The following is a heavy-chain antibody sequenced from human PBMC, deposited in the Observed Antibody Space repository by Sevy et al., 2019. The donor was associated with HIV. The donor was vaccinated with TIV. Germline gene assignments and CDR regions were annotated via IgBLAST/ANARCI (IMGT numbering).Heavy chain of an antibody. CDR1: GGTFSSFP. V-gene: IGHV1-69*13. D-gene: IGHD1-26*01. CDR2: IIPNFGTA. Sequence: ASVKVSCKASGGTFSSFPIRWVRQAPGQGLEWMGGIIPNFGTAKYAQKFQGRVTISAEESTSTAYMELSSLRSEDTAVYYCAREGDASVGATTYYFDYWGQGTLVTVSS. J-gene: IGHJ4*02. CDR3: AREGDASVGATTYYFDY.